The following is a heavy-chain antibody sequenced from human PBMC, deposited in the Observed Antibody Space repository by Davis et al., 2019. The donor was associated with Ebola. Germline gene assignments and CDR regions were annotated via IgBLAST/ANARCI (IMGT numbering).Heavy chain of an antibody. J-gene: IGHJ6*02. CDR3: AKDHYGSGSSRNYYYYYGMDV. V-gene: IGHV3-33*06. CDR2: IWYDGSNK. Sequence: GESLKISCAASGFTFSSYGMHWVRQAPGKGLEWVAVIWYDGSNKYYADSVKGRFTISRDNSKNTLYLQMNSLRAEDTAVYYCAKDHYGSGSSRNYYYYYGMDVWGQGTMVTVSS. CDR1: GFTFSSYG. D-gene: IGHD3-10*01.